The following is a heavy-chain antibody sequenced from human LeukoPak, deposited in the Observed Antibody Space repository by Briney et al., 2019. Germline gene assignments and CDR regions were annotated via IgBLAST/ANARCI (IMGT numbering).Heavy chain of an antibody. J-gene: IGHJ4*02. V-gene: IGHV3-23*01. D-gene: IGHD3-22*01. CDR2: ISGSGGST. Sequence: GGSLRLSCAASGFTFSSYAMSWVRQAPGKGLEWVSAISGSGGSTYYADSVKGRFTISRDNSKNTLYLQMNSLRAEDTAVYYCAKASHSLYYDGSGYYSGFDYWGQGTLVTVSS. CDR1: GFTFSSYA. CDR3: AKASHSLYYDGSGYYSGFDY.